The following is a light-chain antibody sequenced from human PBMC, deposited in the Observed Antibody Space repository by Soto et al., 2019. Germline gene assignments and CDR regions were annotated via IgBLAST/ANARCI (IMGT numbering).Light chain of an antibody. V-gene: IGLV4-69*02. Sequence: QPVLTQSPSDSASLGASVKLTCTLSSGHSNYAIAWHQQQPEKGPRYLMKVNSDGSHTKGDGIPDRFSGSSSGAERYLTISSLQSEDEADYYCQTWGNGIRVVFCGGTKLTVL. CDR2: VNSDGSH. CDR1: SGHSNYA. J-gene: IGLJ2*01. CDR3: QTWGNGIRVV.